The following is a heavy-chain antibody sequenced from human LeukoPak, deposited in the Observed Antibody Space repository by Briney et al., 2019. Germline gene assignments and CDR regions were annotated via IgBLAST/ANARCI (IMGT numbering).Heavy chain of an antibody. CDR2: IWYDGSNK. CDR3: ARDRRPSRRYVYYGMDV. D-gene: IGHD1-1*01. CDR1: GFTFSSYG. V-gene: IGHV3-33*01. J-gene: IGHJ6*02. Sequence: GGSLRLSCAASGFTFSSYGMHWVRQAPGKGLEWVAVIWYDGSNKYYADSVKGRFTISRDDSKNTLYLQMNSLRAEDTAVYYCARDRRPSRRYVYYGMDVWGQGIMITVSS.